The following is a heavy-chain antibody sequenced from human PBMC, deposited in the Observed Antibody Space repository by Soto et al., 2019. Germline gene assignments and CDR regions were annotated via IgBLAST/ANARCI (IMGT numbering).Heavy chain of an antibody. CDR2: IYYSGST. Sequence: PSETLSLTCTVSGGSISSSSYYWGWIRQPPGKGLEWIGSIYYSGSTYYNPSLKSRVPISVDTSKNQFSLKLSSVTAADTAVYYCARVIVAASVGFDPWGQGTLVTVSS. CDR1: GGSISSSSYY. D-gene: IGHD2-15*01. J-gene: IGHJ5*02. CDR3: ARVIVAASVGFDP. V-gene: IGHV4-39*01.